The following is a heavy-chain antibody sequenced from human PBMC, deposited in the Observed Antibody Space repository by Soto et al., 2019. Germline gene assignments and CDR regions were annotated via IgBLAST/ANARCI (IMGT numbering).Heavy chain of an antibody. CDR1: GLILGTYE. CDR2: IKPSGFTL. V-gene: IGHV3-48*03. D-gene: IGHD3-22*01. J-gene: IGHJ3*02. CDR3: VTERPTDPHFSGYDAFDI. Sequence: VRLVESGGGLVQPGGSLRLSCEGSGLILGTYEMNWVRQTPGRGLESVAHIKPSGFTLYSASFRGRFIISRDDVRNSLSLQMRDLRGEDTAVYYCVTERPTDPHFSGYDAFDIWGQGTMVTVS.